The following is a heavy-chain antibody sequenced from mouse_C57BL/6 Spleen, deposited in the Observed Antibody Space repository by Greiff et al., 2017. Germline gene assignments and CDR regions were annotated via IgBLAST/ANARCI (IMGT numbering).Heavy chain of an antibody. Sequence: EVQLQQSGAELVRPGASVKLSCTASGFNIKDDYMHWVKQRPEQGLEWIGWIDPENGDTEYASKFQGKATLTADTSSNTAYLQLSSLTSEDTAVYYCATGYDGYSEEYAMDYWGQGTSVTVSS. V-gene: IGHV14-4*01. J-gene: IGHJ4*01. CDR3: ATGYDGYSEEYAMDY. D-gene: IGHD2-3*01. CDR2: IDPENGDT. CDR1: GFNIKDDY.